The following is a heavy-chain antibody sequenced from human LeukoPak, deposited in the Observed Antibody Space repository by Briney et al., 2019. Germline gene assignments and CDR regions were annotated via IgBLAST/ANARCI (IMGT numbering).Heavy chain of an antibody. CDR3: ARADIAAAEPTDY. V-gene: IGHV3-21*01. Sequence: GGSLRLSCAASGSTFSSYSMNWVRQAPGKGLEWVSSISSSSSYIYYADSVKGRFTISRDNAKNSLYLQMNSLRAEDTAVYYCARADIAAAEPTDYWGQGTLVTVSS. J-gene: IGHJ4*02. CDR1: GSTFSSYS. D-gene: IGHD6-13*01. CDR2: ISSSSSYI.